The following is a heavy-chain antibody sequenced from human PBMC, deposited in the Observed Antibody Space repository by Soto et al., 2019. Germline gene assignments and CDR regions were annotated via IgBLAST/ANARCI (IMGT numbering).Heavy chain of an antibody. V-gene: IGHV1-46*01. CDR2: ISPSNGAT. J-gene: IGHJ6*02. D-gene: IGHD3-10*01. CDR1: RYTFISYY. CDR3: EREAPGDPHGVHV. Sequence: ASVMVSWKACRYTFISYYMHWERQAAGQGLAWVGMISPSNGATNIARKFHGRVTITRDTSTITVYVEMNSLTAEDRAVYFCEREAPGDPHGVHVWGQGTRHTVTS.